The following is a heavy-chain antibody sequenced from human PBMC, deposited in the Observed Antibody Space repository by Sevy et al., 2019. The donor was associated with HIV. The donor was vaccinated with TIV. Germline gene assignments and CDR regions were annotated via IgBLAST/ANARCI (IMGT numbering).Heavy chain of an antibody. J-gene: IGHJ5*02. Sequence: GGSLRLSCAVSGFTVSSYYLSWVRQAPGKGLEWVSVICSGGSTYYAGTVRGGFTMSRDNSKNTLCLQMNSLRVEDTAVYYCARGPHYNDTSGYSNWFDPWGLGAQVTVSS. CDR3: ARGPHYNDTSGYSNWFDP. CDR1: GFTVSSYY. V-gene: IGHV3-53*01. D-gene: IGHD3-22*01. CDR2: ICSGGST.